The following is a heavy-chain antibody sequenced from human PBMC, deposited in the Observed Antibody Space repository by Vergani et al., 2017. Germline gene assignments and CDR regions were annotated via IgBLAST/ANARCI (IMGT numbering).Heavy chain of an antibody. CDR3: ASRWGLGAFDI. CDR2: IWYDGSNK. Sequence: QVQLVESGGGVVQPGRSLRLSCAASGFTFSSYGMHWVRQAPGKGLEWVAVIWYDGSNKYYADSVKGRFTISRDNSKNTLYLQMNSLRAEDTAVYYCASRWGLGAFDIWGQGTMVTVSS. CDR1: GFTFSSYG. V-gene: IGHV3-33*01. D-gene: IGHD7-27*01. J-gene: IGHJ3*02.